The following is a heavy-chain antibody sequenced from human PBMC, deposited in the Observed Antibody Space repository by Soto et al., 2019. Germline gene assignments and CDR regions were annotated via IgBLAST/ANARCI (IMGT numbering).Heavy chain of an antibody. CDR2: IYWNDNK. D-gene: IGHD3-22*01. CDR3: AHRQNYFDTTGFDY. V-gene: IGHV2-5*01. J-gene: IGHJ4*02. Sequence: SGPTLVTPTQTLTLTCTFSGSSLSTSGVGVGWVRQPPGKSLEWLALIYWNDNKYYTPSLTTRLTITKDTSKNQVVLTMTDMDPADTATYYCAHRQNYFDTTGFDYWGQGVLVTVSS. CDR1: GSSLSTSGVG.